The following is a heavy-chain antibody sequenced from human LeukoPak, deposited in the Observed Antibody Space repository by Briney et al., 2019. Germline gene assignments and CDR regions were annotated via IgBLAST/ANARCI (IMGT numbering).Heavy chain of an antibody. CDR1: GFTFDDYA. D-gene: IGHD3-22*01. V-gene: IGHV3-9*01. CDR3: ARDSSYYYDSSGYSPPYGMDV. J-gene: IGHJ6*02. CDR2: ISWNSGSI. Sequence: GGSLRLSCAASGFTFDDYAMHWVRQAPGKGLEWVSGISWNSGSIGYADSVKGRFTISRDNAKNSLYLQMNSLRAEDTAVYYCARDSSYYYDSSGYSPPYGMDVWGQGTTVTVSS.